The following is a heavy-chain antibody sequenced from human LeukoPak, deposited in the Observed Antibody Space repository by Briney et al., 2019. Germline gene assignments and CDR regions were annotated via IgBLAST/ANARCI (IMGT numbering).Heavy chain of an antibody. J-gene: IGHJ4*02. Sequence: ASVKVSCKASGYTFTSYDINWVRQATGQGLEWMGWMNPNSGNTGYAQKFQGRVTMTRNTSISTAYMELSSLRSEDTAVYYCARGFLNKNSHYYDSSGYKDYWGQGTLVTVSS. V-gene: IGHV1-8*01. CDR3: ARGFLNKNSHYYDSSGYKDY. CDR2: MNPNSGNT. CDR1: GYTFTSYD. D-gene: IGHD3-22*01.